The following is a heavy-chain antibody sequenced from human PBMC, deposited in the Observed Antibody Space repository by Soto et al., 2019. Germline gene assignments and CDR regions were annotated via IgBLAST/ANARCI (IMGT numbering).Heavy chain of an antibody. D-gene: IGHD3-9*01. CDR3: ARQYFDWLSYYYYYMDV. CDR2: ISAYNGNT. CDR1: GYTFTSYG. J-gene: IGHJ6*03. V-gene: IGHV1-18*01. Sequence: GASVKGSCKASGYTFTSYGISWVRQAPGQGLEWMGWISAYNGNTNYAQKLQGRVTMTTDTSTSTAYMELRSLRSDDTAVYYCARQYFDWLSYYYYYMDVWGKGTTVTISS.